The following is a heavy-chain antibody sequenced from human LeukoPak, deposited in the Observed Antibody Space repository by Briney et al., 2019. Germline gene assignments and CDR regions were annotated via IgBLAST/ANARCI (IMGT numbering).Heavy chain of an antibody. V-gene: IGHV4-34*01. CDR3: ARGRGYNAFDI. CDR1: GGSFSGYY. D-gene: IGHD5-18*01. J-gene: IGHJ3*02. CDR2: INHSGNT. Sequence: PSETLSLTCAVYGGSFSGYYWSWIRQPPGKGLEWIGEINHSGNTNDNTSLTSRVTISVDTSKYQFSLKLSSVTAADTAVYYCARGRGYNAFDIWGQGTMVTVSS.